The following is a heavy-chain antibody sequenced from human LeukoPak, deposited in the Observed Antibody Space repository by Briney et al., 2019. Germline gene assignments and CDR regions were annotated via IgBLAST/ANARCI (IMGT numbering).Heavy chain of an antibody. CDR3: ARQGRWLQLFDY. D-gene: IGHD5-24*01. CDR1: GSSISSSSYY. J-gene: IGHJ4*02. CDR2: IYYSGST. Sequence: SETLSLTCTVSGSSISSSSYYWGWIRQPPGKGLEWIGSIYYSGSTYYNPSLKSRVTISVDTSKNQFSLKLSSVTAADTAVYYCARQGRWLQLFDYWGQGTLVTVSS. V-gene: IGHV4-39*01.